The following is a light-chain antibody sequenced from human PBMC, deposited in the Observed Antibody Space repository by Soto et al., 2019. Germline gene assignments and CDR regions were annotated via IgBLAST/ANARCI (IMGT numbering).Light chain of an antibody. CDR1: PSLVHSDGNTY. CDR2: KIS. CDR3: THATQLPRK. J-gene: IGKJ1*01. Sequence: DIVLTQTPLSSPVTLGQQASISCRSSPSLVHSDGNTYLSWLQQRQGQPPRLLLYKISHRFSGVPDRFSGSGAGTDFTLKISRVEAEDGVVYYCTHATQLPRKFCLGTKGEI. V-gene: IGKV2-24*01.